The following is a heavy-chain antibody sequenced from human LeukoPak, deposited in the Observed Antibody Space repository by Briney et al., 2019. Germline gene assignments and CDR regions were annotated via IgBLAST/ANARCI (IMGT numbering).Heavy chain of an antibody. CDR1: GYTFTGYY. D-gene: IGHD3-10*01. J-gene: IGHJ3*02. Sequence: ASVKVSCKASGYTFTGYYMHLVRQAPGQGLEWMGWINPNSGGTNYAQKFQGRVTMTRDTSISTAYMELSRLRSDGTAVYYCARVVVRGVDLDAFDIWGQGTMVTVSS. CDR2: INPNSGGT. CDR3: ARVVVRGVDLDAFDI. V-gene: IGHV1-2*02.